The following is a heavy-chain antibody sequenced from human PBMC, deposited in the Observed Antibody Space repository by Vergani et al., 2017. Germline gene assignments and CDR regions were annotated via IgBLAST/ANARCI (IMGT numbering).Heavy chain of an antibody. D-gene: IGHD4-17*01. CDR2: ISSSGSTI. V-gene: IGHV3-48*03. J-gene: IGHJ6*02. CDR3: AGGGDYGDFSLWYYYYGMDV. CDR1: GFTFSSYE. Sequence: EVQLVESGGGLVQPGGSLRLSCAASGFTFSSYEMNWVRQAPGKGLEWVSFISSSGSTIYYADSVKGRFTISRDNAKNSLYLQMNSLRAEDTAVYYWAGGGDYGDFSLWYYYYGMDVWGQGTTVTVSS.